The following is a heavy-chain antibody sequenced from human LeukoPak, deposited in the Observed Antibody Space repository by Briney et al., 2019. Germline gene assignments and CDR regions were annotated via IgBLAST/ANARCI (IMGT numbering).Heavy chain of an antibody. D-gene: IGHD3-22*01. CDR1: GGTFSSYA. V-gene: IGHV1-69*13. CDR2: IIPIVGTT. Sequence: SVNVSCKASGGTFSSYAFSWVRQAPGQGLEWMGGIIPIVGTTNYAQMFQGRVTITADESTSTAYMELSSLRSEDTAVYYCARGGYYYDSSGYSHLPDYWGQGTLVTVSA. CDR3: ARGGYYYDSSGYSHLPDY. J-gene: IGHJ4*02.